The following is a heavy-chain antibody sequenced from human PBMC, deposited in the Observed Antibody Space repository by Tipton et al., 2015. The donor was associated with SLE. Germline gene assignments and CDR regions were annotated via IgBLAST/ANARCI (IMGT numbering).Heavy chain of an antibody. CDR1: GDSVSSSNNY. J-gene: IGHJ4*02. Sequence: GLVKPSETLSLTCTVSGDSVSSSNNYWAWIRQSPGQGLDWIGSISYRGNTYYNPSLKSRVTISLGTSDNQFSLKLSSVTAADTAVYYCARVTNYDFWSGSLPGLFDDWGLGTLVTVSS. V-gene: IGHV4-39*07. D-gene: IGHD3-3*01. CDR3: ARVTNYDFWSGSLPGLFDD. CDR2: ISYRGNT.